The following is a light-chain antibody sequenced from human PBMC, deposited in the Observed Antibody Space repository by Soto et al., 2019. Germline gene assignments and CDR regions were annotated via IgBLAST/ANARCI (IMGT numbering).Light chain of an antibody. CDR2: WAS. V-gene: IGKV4-1*01. J-gene: IGKJ4*01. Sequence: DIVMTQSPDSLAVSLGERATINCKSSQSVLYSSNNKNYLVWYQQKPGQPPKLLIYWASTRESWVPERFSGSGSGTDFTLTISSLQAEDVAVYYCQQYYSAPLTFGGGTKVEIK. CDR3: QQYYSAPLT. CDR1: QSVLYSSNNKNY.